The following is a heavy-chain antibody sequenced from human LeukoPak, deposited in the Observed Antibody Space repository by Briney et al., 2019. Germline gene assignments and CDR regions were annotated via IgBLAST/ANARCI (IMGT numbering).Heavy chain of an antibody. CDR3: ASGTTVTNFAY. D-gene: IGHD4-17*01. V-gene: IGHV4-38-2*02. Sequence: SETLSLTCTVSGYSISSGYYWGWIRQAPGKGLEWIGRIYHSGSTYYNPSLKSRVTISVDTSKNQFSLKLSSVTAADTAVYYCASGTTVTNFAYWGQGTLVTVSS. CDR1: GYSISSGYY. J-gene: IGHJ4*02. CDR2: IYHSGST.